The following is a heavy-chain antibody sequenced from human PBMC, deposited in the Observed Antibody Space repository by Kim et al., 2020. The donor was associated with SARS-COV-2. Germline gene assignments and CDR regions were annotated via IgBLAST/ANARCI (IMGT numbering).Heavy chain of an antibody. CDR1: GGSFSGYY. CDR3: ARSRYNWNYPYFDY. J-gene: IGHJ4*02. D-gene: IGHD1-7*01. Sequence: SETLSLTCAVYGGSFSGYYWSWIRQPPGKGLEWIGEINHSGSTNYNPSLKSRVTISVDTSKNQFSLKLSSVTAADTAVYYCARSRYNWNYPYFDYWGQGTLVTVSS. V-gene: IGHV4-34*01. CDR2: INHSGST.